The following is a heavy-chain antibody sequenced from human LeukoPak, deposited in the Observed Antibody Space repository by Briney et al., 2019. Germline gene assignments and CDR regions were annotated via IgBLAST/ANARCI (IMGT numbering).Heavy chain of an antibody. CDR1: GGSFSGYY. J-gene: IGHJ4*02. V-gene: IGHV4-34*01. D-gene: IGHD3-22*01. Sequence: PSETLSLTCAVYGGSFSGYYWSWVRQPPGKGLEWIGGINHSGSTNYNPSLKSRVTISVDTSKNQFSLKLSSVTAADTAVYYCARVRAYYDSSGYYPSRRPYFDYWGQGTLVTVSS. CDR3: ARVRAYYDSSGYYPSRRPYFDY. CDR2: INHSGST.